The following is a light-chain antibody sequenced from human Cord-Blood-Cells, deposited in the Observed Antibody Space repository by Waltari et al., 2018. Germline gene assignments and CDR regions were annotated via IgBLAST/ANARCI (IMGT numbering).Light chain of an antibody. Sequence: QSALTQPASVSGSPGQSITISCTGTSSDVGSYNLVSWYQQHPGKAPKPMIYDVSKRPSGVSNRFSGSKSGNTASLTISGLQAEDEADYYCSSYTSSSTFVFGTGTKVTVL. J-gene: IGLJ1*01. CDR3: SSYTSSSTFV. CDR1: SSDVGSYNL. V-gene: IGLV2-14*02. CDR2: DVS.